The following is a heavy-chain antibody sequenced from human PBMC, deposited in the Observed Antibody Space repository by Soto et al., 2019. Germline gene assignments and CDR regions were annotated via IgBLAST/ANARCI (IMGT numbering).Heavy chain of an antibody. CDR3: AREGPISGTGAFDI. Sequence: QVQLVESGGGVVQPGRTLRLSCAASGFTFNIHGMHWVRQAPGTGLEWVAVIWSDGNNKFYADSVRGRFTISRDNSTNTLDLQLNSLGVEDTGLYYCAREGPISGTGAFDIWGQGTKVTVSS. V-gene: IGHV3-33*01. CDR1: GFTFNIHG. D-gene: IGHD6-25*01. CDR2: IWSDGNNK. J-gene: IGHJ3*02.